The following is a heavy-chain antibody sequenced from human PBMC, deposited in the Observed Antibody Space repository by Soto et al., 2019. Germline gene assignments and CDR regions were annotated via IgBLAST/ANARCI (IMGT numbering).Heavy chain of an antibody. D-gene: IGHD3-3*01. Sequence: GGSLRLSCAASGFTFSSYGMHWVRQAPGKGLEWVAVISYDGSNKYYADSVKGRFTISRDNSKNTLYLQMNSLRAEDTAVYYCAKAYDFWSGHIGYNWFDPWGQGTLVTVSS. J-gene: IGHJ5*02. CDR1: GFTFSSYG. CDR2: ISYDGSNK. CDR3: AKAYDFWSGHIGYNWFDP. V-gene: IGHV3-30*18.